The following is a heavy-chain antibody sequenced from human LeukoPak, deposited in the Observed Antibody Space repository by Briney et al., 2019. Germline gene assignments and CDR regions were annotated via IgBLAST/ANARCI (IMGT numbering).Heavy chain of an antibody. CDR1: GFTFSSYA. CDR2: ISSNGGST. V-gene: IGHV3-64*01. D-gene: IGHD1-26*01. Sequence: GGSLRLSCAASGFTFSSYAMHWVRQAPGKGLEYVSAISSNGGSTYYANSVKGRFTISRDSSKNTLYLQMGSLRAEDMAVYYCARSGSSEYYFDYWGQGTLVTVS. CDR3: ARSGSSEYYFDY. J-gene: IGHJ4*02.